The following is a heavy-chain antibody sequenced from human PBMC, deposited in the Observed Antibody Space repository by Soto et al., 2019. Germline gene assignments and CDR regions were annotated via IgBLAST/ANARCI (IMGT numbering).Heavy chain of an antibody. CDR1: GFTFSDAW. Sequence: PGGSLRLSCAASGFTFSDAWMSWVRQAPGKGLEWVGLIKKKADGGTTEYAAPLKGRFTISRDDSKNTAYLQMSSLRTEDTAVYYCRTQWLDWGQGTLVTVSS. V-gene: IGHV3-15*01. CDR3: RTQWLD. D-gene: IGHD6-19*01. J-gene: IGHJ4*02. CDR2: IKKKADGGTT.